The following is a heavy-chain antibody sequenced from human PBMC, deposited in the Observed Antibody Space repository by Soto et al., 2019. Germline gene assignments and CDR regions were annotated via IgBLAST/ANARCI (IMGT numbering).Heavy chain of an antibody. Sequence: EVQLLESGGGLVQPGGSLRLSCAASDFTLSSYGMTWVRQPPGKGLEWVSTIRGRGATTYYADSVKGRFTISRDDSKNTLYLQMNSLRVDDTAVYFCAKDVNYDVLAGDYYYWGQGTRVTVSS. D-gene: IGHD3-9*01. CDR3: AKDVNYDVLAGDYYY. V-gene: IGHV3-23*01. J-gene: IGHJ4*02. CDR2: IRGRGATT. CDR1: DFTLSSYG.